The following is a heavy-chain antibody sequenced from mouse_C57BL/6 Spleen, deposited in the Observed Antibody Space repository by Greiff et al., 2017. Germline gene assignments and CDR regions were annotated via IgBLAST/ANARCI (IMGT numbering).Heavy chain of an antibody. J-gene: IGHJ4*01. CDR1: GYTFTTYP. CDR3: ARAYDYDGYYAMDY. D-gene: IGHD2-4*01. V-gene: IGHV1-47*01. CDR2: FHPYNDDT. Sequence: QVQLQQSGAELVKPGASVKMSCKASGYTFTTYPIEWMKQNHGKSLEWIGNFHPYNDDTKYNEKFKGKATLTVEQSSSTVYLELSRLTSDDSAVYSCARAYDYDGYYAMDYWGQGTSVTVSS.